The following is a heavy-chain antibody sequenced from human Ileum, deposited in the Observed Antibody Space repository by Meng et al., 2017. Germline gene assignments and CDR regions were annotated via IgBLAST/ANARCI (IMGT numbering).Heavy chain of an antibody. CDR3: ARVNTVRDPFDF. CDR1: GYTFANYW. Sequence: GESLKISCQTSGYTFANYWVGWVRQRPGKGLEWMGIISPSVSDVRYNPSFQGRVTISADKSISTVYLHWNSLKTSDIAIYYCARVNTVRDPFDFWGQGTLVTVSS. D-gene: IGHD3-10*01. CDR2: ISPSVSDV. J-gene: IGHJ4*02. V-gene: IGHV5-51*01.